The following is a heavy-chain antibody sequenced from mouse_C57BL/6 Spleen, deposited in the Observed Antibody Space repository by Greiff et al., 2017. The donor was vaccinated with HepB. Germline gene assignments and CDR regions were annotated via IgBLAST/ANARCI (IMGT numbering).Heavy chain of an antibody. D-gene: IGHD2-5*01. CDR2: IDPNSGGT. Sequence: QVHVKQSGAELVKPGASVKLSCKASGYTFTSYWMHWVKQRPGRGLEWIGRIDPNSGGTKYNEKFKSKATLTVDKPSSTAYMQLSSLTSEDSAVYYCAYSNYVLYYFDYWGQGTTLTVSS. CDR3: AYSNYVLYYFDY. V-gene: IGHV1-72*01. J-gene: IGHJ2*01. CDR1: GYTFTSYW.